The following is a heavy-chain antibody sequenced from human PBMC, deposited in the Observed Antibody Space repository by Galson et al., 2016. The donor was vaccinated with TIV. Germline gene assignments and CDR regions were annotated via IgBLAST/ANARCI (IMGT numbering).Heavy chain of an antibody. V-gene: IGHV3-20*04. CDR3: ARDGVVDASMDYYYYYYFDV. Sequence: SLRLSCAASGFTFDDYSMSWVRQAPGKGLEWVSGLNWNGGSTDYADSVQGRFTISRDNAKNSLYLQMNSLRPEDTAMYYCARDGVVDASMDYYYYYYFDVWGKGTTVTVSS. J-gene: IGHJ6*03. D-gene: IGHD5-18*01. CDR2: LNWNGGST. CDR1: GFTFDDYS.